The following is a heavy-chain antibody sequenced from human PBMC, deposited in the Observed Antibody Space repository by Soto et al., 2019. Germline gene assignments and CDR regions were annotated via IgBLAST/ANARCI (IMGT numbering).Heavy chain of an antibody. V-gene: IGHV3-21*01. D-gene: IGHD2-21*01. J-gene: IGHJ6*02. CDR3: ARGDVVDYDGMDV. CDR2: ISSRSSDI. CDR1: GFTFSIYS. Sequence: EVQLVESGGGLVKPGGSLRLSCAASGFTFSIYSMNWVRQAPGKGLEWVSSISSRSSDIYYADSVKGRFTISRDNAKNSLYMQMNSLRADDTAVYYCARGDVVDYDGMDVWGQGTTVTVSS.